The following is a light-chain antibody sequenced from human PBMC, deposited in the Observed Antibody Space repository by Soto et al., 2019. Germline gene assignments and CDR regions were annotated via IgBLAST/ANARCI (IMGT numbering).Light chain of an antibody. V-gene: IGKV3-20*01. Sequence: EIVLTQSPGTLSLSPGERATLSCRASQSVSSSSVAWYQQKPGQAPRLLIYDASSRGTGIPDRFSGSGAGTAFTITISRLEPEDFAVYYGQQYGSSPALTFGGGTKVEIK. CDR2: DAS. J-gene: IGKJ4*01. CDR3: QQYGSSPALT. CDR1: QSVSSSS.